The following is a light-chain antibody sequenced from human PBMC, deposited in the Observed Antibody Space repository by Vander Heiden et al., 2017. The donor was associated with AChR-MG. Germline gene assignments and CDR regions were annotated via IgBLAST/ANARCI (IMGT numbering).Light chain of an antibody. CDR3: QHSYSTAT. V-gene: IGKV1-39*01. CDR1: QSISSY. CDR2: AAS. Sequence: DIQMTQSPSSLSASVGDRVTITCRASQSISSYLNWYQQKPGKAPKLLIYAASRLQSGVPSRFSGSGSGTDFTLTISRLQPEDFATYYLQHSYSTATFGQGTKVEIK. J-gene: IGKJ1*01.